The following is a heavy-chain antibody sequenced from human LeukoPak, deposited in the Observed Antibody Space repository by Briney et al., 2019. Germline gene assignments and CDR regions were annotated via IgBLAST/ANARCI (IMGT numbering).Heavy chain of an antibody. CDR2: IYYSGST. V-gene: IGHV4-31*03. J-gene: IGHJ6*02. CDR3: ARDAQGRATYYYYGMDV. Sequence: PSQTLSLTCTVSGGSISSGGYYWSWIRQHPGKGLEWIGYIYYSGSTYYNPSLKSRVTISVDTSKNPFSLKLSSVTAADTAVYYCARDAQGRATYYYYGMDVWGQGTTVTVSS. CDR1: GGSISSGGYY.